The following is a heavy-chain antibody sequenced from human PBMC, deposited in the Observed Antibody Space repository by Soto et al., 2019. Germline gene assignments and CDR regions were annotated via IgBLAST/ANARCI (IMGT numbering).Heavy chain of an antibody. D-gene: IGHD4-17*01. V-gene: IGHV1-18*01. Sequence: ASVKVSCKASGYTFTSYGISWVRQAPGQGLEWMGWISAYNGTTNYAQKLQGRVTITADESMTTAYMELSGLRSEDTAVYYCARGPDYAGYFDYWGQGTLVTVSS. CDR1: GYTFTSYG. CDR3: ARGPDYAGYFDY. CDR2: ISAYNGTT. J-gene: IGHJ4*02.